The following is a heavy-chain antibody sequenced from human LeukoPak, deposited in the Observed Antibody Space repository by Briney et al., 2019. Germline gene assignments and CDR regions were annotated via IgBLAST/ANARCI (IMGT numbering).Heavy chain of an antibody. CDR1: GFTFSSYS. CDR3: AKELGSSWYSYFDY. CDR2: ISSSSSHI. Sequence: GGSLRLSCAASGFTFSSYSMNWVRQAPGKGLEWVSSISSSSSHIYYADSVKGRFTISRDNAKNSLYLQMNSLRAEDTAVYYCAKELGSSWYSYFDYWGQGTLVTVSS. J-gene: IGHJ4*02. D-gene: IGHD6-13*01. V-gene: IGHV3-21*04.